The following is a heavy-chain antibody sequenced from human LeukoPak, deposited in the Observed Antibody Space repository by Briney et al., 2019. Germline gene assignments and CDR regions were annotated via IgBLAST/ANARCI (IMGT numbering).Heavy chain of an antibody. CDR3: AKASGYYTGSPPDY. V-gene: IGHV3-30*18. J-gene: IGHJ4*02. CDR1: GFTFSSYG. D-gene: IGHD3-3*01. Sequence: PGGSLRLSCAASGFTFSSYGMHWVRQAPGKGLEWVAVISYDGSNKYYADSVKGRFTISRDNSKNTLYLQMNSLRAEDTAVYYCAKASGYYTGSPPDYWGQGTLVTVSS. CDR2: ISYDGSNK.